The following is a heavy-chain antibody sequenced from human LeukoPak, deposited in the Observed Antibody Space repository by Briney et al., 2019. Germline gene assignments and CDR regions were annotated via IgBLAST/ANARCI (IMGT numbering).Heavy chain of an antibody. CDR3: AKVIPESASGY. J-gene: IGHJ4*02. V-gene: IGHV3-23*01. CDR1: GFTFGDYA. Sequence: PGRSLRLSCTTSGFTFGDYAMSWFRQAPGKGLEWVSAISGSGGSTYYADSVKGRFTISRDNSKNTLYLQMNSLRAEDTAVYYCAKVIPESASGYWGQGTLVTVSS. CDR2: ISGSGGST.